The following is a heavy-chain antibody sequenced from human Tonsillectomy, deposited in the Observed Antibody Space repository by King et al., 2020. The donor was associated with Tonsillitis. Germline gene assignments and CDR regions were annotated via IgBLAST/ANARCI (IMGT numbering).Heavy chain of an antibody. CDR1: GGSMSAYY. CDR3: ARDYGSGTYYKRPLTY. CDR2: IYYRGTT. D-gene: IGHD3-10*01. J-gene: IGHJ4*02. V-gene: IGHV4-59*01. Sequence: QVPLQESGPGLVKPSETLSLTCTVSGGSMSAYYWSWIRQPPGKPLEWIGYIYYRGTTKYNASLKGRVTISADTSKNQFSLKLTSVTAADTAVYYCARDYGSGTYYKRPLTYWGQGTLVTVSS.